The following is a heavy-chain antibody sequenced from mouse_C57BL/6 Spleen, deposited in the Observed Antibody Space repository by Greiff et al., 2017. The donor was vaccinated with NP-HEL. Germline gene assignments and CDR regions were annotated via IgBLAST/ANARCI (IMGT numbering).Heavy chain of an antibody. Sequence: VQLQQSGPELVKPGASVKISCKASGYSFTGYYMNWVKQSPEKSLEWIGEINPSTGGTTYNQKFKAKATLTVDKSSSTAYMQLKSLTSEDSAVYYCARNYGSPYFDYWGQGTTLTVSS. CDR3: ARNYGSPYFDY. J-gene: IGHJ2*01. V-gene: IGHV1-42*01. CDR1: GYSFTGYY. D-gene: IGHD1-1*01. CDR2: INPSTGGT.